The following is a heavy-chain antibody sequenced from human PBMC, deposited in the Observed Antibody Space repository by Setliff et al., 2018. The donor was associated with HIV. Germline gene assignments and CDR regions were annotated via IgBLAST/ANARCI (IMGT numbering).Heavy chain of an antibody. CDR2: INVGNGNT. Sequence: GASVKVSCKASGYTFSNYVMQWVRQAPGQRLEWMGWINVGNGNTKYSEKFQGRVTITRDTSANTAYMELRSLGSDDTAVYYCARDDGGYNYEEAFDLWGQGTMVTVSS. CDR1: GYTFSNYV. J-gene: IGHJ3*01. CDR3: ARDDGGYNYEEAFDL. V-gene: IGHV1-3*01. D-gene: IGHD3-16*01.